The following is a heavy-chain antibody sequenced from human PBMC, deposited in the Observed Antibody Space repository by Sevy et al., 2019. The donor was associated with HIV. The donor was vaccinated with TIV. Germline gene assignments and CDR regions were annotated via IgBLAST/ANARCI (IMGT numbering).Heavy chain of an antibody. J-gene: IGHJ6*02. CDR1: GDSISSGYY. CDR3: ATCSPDYYYGMDV. V-gene: IGHV4-61*01. CDR2: FYYSGRT. Sequence: SETLSLTCSVSGDSISSGYYWSWIRQPPGKGLEWIGYFYYSGRTNYNPSVKSRVTISIDKSKNQFSLKLKSVTAADTAVYYCATCSPDYYYGMDVWGQGTTVTVSS. D-gene: IGHD2-15*01.